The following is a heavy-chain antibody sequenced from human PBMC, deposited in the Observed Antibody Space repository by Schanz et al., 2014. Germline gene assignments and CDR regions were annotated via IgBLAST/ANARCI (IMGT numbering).Heavy chain of an antibody. V-gene: IGHV3-23*04. J-gene: IGHJ4*02. CDR1: GFTFSGYW. CDR3: AKYRYSVFDFDY. D-gene: IGHD3-16*02. CDR2: ISGSGVIT. Sequence: VQLVESGGGVVQPGRSLRLSRAASGFTFSGYWMSWVRQAPGEGLEWVSGISGSGVITYYEDSVKGRFTISRDNSKNTLYLQMNSLRAEDTAIYYCAKYRYSVFDFDYWGQGTLVTVSS.